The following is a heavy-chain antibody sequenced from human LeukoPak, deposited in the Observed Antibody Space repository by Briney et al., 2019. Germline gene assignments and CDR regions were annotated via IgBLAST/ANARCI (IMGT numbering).Heavy chain of an antibody. CDR1: GFTFRSYS. J-gene: IGHJ4*02. CDR2: ISSSSSYI. CDR3: ARGRSTAAAYFDY. D-gene: IGHD6-13*01. V-gene: IGHV3-21*01. Sequence: GGSLRLSCAASGFTFRSYSMNWVRQAPGKGLEWVPSISSSSSYIYYADSVKGRFTISRDNAKNSLYLQMNSLRAEDTAVYYCARGRSTAAAYFDYWGQGTLVTVSS.